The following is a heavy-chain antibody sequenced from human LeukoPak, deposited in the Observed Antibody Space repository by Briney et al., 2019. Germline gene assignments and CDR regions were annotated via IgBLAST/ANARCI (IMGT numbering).Heavy chain of an antibody. V-gene: IGHV4-39*01. Sequence: SSETLTLTCTVSGGSISSSSYYWGWIRQPPGKGLEWIGSIYYSGSTYYNPSLKSRVTISVDTSKNQFSLKLSSVTAADTAVYYCATWVGYGDHGYWGQETLVTVSS. D-gene: IGHD4-17*01. CDR3: ATWVGYGDHGY. CDR1: GGSISSSSYY. CDR2: IYYSGST. J-gene: IGHJ4*02.